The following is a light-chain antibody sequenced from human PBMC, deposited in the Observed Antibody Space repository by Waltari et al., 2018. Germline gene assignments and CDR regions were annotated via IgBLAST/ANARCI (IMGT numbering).Light chain of an antibody. CDR1: QSSTSYS. V-gene: IGKV3-20*01. Sequence: EIVFTQSPGTLSLSPGERATLSCRTSQSSTSYSLAWYQQKPGQSPRLLIYGASSSATGIPDRFSGSGSVTDFTLTISRLEPEDFAVYYCEQDGGSPPLTFGGGTKVEIK. CDR2: GAS. CDR3: EQDGGSPPLT. J-gene: IGKJ4*01.